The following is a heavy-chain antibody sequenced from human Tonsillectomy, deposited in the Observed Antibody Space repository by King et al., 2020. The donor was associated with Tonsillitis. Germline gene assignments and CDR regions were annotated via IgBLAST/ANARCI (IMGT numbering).Heavy chain of an antibody. Sequence: VQLVESGGGLVQPGGSLRLSCAASGFTFRSYAMSWVRQAPGKGLEWVSTISGGDGSTYCADSVKGRFTISRDNSKNTLYLQMNSLRAEDTAVYYCAKGHDFWSGYYALGYWGQGTLVTVSS. CDR2: ISGGDGST. V-gene: IGHV3-23*04. CDR1: GFTFRSYA. CDR3: AKGHDFWSGYYALGY. D-gene: IGHD3-3*01. J-gene: IGHJ4*02.